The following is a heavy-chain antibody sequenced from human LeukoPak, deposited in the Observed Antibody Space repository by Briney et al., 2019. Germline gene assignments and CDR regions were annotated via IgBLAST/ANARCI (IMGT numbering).Heavy chain of an antibody. CDR2: IISGSTYI. J-gene: IGHJ4*02. CDR3: ASGYSYNSLRF. Sequence: PGGSLRLSCVASGFTFSSYSGIWVRQTPGKGLECFSSIISGSTYIYSAESVRGRFTISRDNAKKSIFLPMDSLRPDDTAVYYCASGYSYNSLRFWGQGNLVTVSS. CDR1: GFTFSSYS. V-gene: IGHV3-21*01. D-gene: IGHD5-12*01.